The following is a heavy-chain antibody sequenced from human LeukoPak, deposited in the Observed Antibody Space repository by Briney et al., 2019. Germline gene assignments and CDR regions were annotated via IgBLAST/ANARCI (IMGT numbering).Heavy chain of an antibody. V-gene: IGHV1-69*13. D-gene: IGHD2-15*01. Sequence: ASVKVSCKASGGTFSSYAISWVRQAPGQGLEWMGGIIPIFGTANYAQKCQGRVTITADESTSTAYMELSSLRSEDTAVYYCARAVDCSGGSCYPTRYYGMDVWGQGTTVTVSS. CDR1: GGTFSSYA. CDR3: ARAVDCSGGSCYPTRYYGMDV. J-gene: IGHJ6*02. CDR2: IIPIFGTA.